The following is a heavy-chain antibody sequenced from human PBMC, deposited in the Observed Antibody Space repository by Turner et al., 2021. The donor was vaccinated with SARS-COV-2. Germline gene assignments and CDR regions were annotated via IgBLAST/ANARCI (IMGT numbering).Heavy chain of an antibody. D-gene: IGHD2-15*01. CDR3: ARQVAIIGLKLSAFDA. V-gene: IGHV4-39*01. Sequence: QLQLQESGPGLVKPSETLSLTCTVSGGSISSSTYYWGWIRQPPGKGLEWIGSFFNGGSSYYRPSLKRRTTTAVATSKNQSSLKLTSVAAADTALYCGARQVAIIGLKLSAFDAWGQGTLVTVSS. CDR2: FFNGGSS. CDR1: GGSISSSTYY. J-gene: IGHJ4*02.